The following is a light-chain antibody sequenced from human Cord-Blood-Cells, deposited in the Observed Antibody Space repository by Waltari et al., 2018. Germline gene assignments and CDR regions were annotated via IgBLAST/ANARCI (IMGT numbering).Light chain of an antibody. CDR2: EGS. Sequence: QSALTQPASVSGSPGQSLTLSRTRTSSDVGSYNLVPWYQQHPGKAPKLMIYEGSKRPSGVSNRFSGSKSGNTASLTISGLQAEDEADYYCCSYAGSSTSYVFGTGTKVTVL. CDR1: SSDVGSYNL. CDR3: CSYAGSSTSYV. V-gene: IGLV2-23*01. J-gene: IGLJ1*01.